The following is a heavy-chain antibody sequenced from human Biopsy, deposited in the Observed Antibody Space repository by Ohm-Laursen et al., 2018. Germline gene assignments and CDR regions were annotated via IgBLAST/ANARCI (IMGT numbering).Heavy chain of an antibody. D-gene: IGHD4-11*01. V-gene: IGHV3-7*04. CDR2: IREHGNEE. Sequence: SLGLSCSAPGITLIRDWMSRVRQAPGKRLEWVAIIREHGNEEFYVDSVKGRFTVSGDNARNSVYLQMNSLRAEDTAIYYCARGNGPSAWGQGTLVTVSS. J-gene: IGHJ5*02. CDR3: ARGNGPSA. CDR1: GITLIRDW.